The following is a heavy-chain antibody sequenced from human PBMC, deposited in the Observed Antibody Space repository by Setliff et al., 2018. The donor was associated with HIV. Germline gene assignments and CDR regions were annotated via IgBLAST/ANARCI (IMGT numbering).Heavy chain of an antibody. D-gene: IGHD2-2*01. J-gene: IGHJ5*02. V-gene: IGHV5-51*01. CDR1: GYSFTSYL. CDR2: VFPGDSDT. CDR3: ARPLGPDQLLQWWVDP. Sequence: GASLKISCKGFGYSFTSYLIAWVRQMPGKGLEWMGIVFPGDSDTRYSPSFQGQVTISSDKSISTAYLKWSSLKASDTAIYYCARPLGPDQLLQWWVDPWGQGTLVTVSS.